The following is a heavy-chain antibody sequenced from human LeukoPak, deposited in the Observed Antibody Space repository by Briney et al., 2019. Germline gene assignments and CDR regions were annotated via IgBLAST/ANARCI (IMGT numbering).Heavy chain of an antibody. V-gene: IGHV5-51*01. D-gene: IGHD2-2*01. Sequence: GESLKISCKGSGYSFTSYWIGWVRQMPGKGLEWMGIIYPGDSDTRYSPSFQGQVTISADKSISTAYLQWSSLKASDTAMYYRARHCSSTSCTGGSDYWGQGTLVTVSS. CDR3: ARHCSSTSCTGGSDY. CDR1: GYSFTSYW. CDR2: IYPGDSDT. J-gene: IGHJ4*02.